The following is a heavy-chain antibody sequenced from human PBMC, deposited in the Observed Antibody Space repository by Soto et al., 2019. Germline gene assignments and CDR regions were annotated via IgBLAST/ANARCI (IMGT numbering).Heavy chain of an antibody. V-gene: IGHV3-48*02. CDR1: GFTFSSYS. J-gene: IGHJ4*02. D-gene: IGHD5-12*01. CDR2: ISSSSSTI. Sequence: EVQLVESGGGLVQPGGSLRLSCAASGFTFSSYSMNWVRQAPGKGLEWVSYISSSSSTIYYADSVKGRFTISRDNAQNSLYLQMIHPRDEDTAVYYGARSRGYVEWGQGTLVTVSS. CDR3: ARSRGYVE.